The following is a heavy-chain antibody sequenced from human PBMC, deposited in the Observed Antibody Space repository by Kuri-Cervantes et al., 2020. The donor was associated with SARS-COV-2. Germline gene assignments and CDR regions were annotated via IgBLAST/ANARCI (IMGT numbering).Heavy chain of an antibody. J-gene: IGHJ4*02. CDR3: ARVGATIAFDY. CDR2: IYHSGST. D-gene: IGHD1-26*01. CDR1: GFTFSSYEM. Sequence: SCAASGFTFSSYEMNWVRQAPGKGLEWIGYIYHSGSTYYNPSLKSRVTISVDRSKNQFSLKLSSVTAADTAVYYCARVGATIAFDYWGQGTLVTVSS. V-gene: IGHV4-30-2*01.